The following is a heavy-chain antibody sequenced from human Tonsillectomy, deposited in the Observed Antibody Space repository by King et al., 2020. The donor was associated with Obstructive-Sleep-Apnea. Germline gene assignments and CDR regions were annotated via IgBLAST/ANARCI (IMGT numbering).Heavy chain of an antibody. Sequence: QLVQSGGGVVQPGRSLRLSCTASRFTIRNYGMHWVRQAPGKGLEWVAAISYDGSNKYYVDSVKGRFTISRDNSKNTLYLQMNSLRGDDTAVYYCAKDWRPTGSGGSWYLDYWGQGTLVTVSS. V-gene: IGHV3-30*18. CDR1: RFTIRNYG. CDR2: ISYDGSNK. CDR3: AKDWRPTGSGGSWYLDY. J-gene: IGHJ4*02. D-gene: IGHD2-15*01.